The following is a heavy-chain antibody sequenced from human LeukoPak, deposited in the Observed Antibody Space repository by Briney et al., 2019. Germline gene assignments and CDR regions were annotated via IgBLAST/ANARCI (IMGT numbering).Heavy chain of an antibody. J-gene: IGHJ6*02. CDR1: GFTFSSYG. CDR2: IRYDGSNK. V-gene: IGHV3-30*02. Sequence: GGSLRLSCAASGFTFSSYGMHWVRQAPGKGLEWVAFIRYDGSNKYYADSVKGRFTISRDNSKNTLYLQMNSLRAEDTAAYYCAKDQSGPYYYYYGMDVWGQGTTVTVSS. CDR3: AKDQSGPYYYYYGMDV.